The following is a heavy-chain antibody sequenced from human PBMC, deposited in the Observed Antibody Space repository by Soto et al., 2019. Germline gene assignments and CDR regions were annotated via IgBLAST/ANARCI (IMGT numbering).Heavy chain of an antibody. CDR2: ISWNSGSI. D-gene: IGHD6-13*01. Sequence: EVQLVESGGGLVQPGRSLRLSSAASGFTFDDYAMHWVRQAPGNGLEWVSGISWNSGSIGYADSVKGRFTISRDNAKNSLYLQMNSLRAEDTALYYCAKDPSYSSSSPPDYWGQGTLVTVSS. V-gene: IGHV3-9*01. CDR3: AKDPSYSSSSPPDY. CDR1: GFTFDDYA. J-gene: IGHJ4*02.